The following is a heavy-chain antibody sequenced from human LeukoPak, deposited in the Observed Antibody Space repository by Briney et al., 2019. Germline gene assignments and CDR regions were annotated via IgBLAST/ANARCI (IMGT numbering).Heavy chain of an antibody. CDR1: GYSISSGYY. Sequence: SETLSLTCTVSGYSISSGYYWGWIRQPPGKGLEWIGSIYHSGSTYYNPSLKSRVTISVDTSKNQFSLKLSSVTAADTAVYYCARRIAVAVGYYYYYMDVWGKGTTVTISS. CDR2: IYHSGST. V-gene: IGHV4-38-2*02. CDR3: ARRIAVAVGYYYYYMDV. J-gene: IGHJ6*03. D-gene: IGHD6-19*01.